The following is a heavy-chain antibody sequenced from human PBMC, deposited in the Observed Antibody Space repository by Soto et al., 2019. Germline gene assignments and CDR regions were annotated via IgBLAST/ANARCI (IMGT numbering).Heavy chain of an antibody. CDR2: IYYSGST. CDR3: ARSRTYFTGVTCYGDFQH. CDR1: GGSISSYY. J-gene: IGHJ1*01. Sequence: QVQLQESGPGLVKPSETLSLTCTVSGGSISSYYWSWIRQPPGKGLEWLGYIYYSGSTNYNPPITSRGTISLDTSNYHFSLKLHSVTAADTAVDYCARSRTYFTGVTCYGDFQHWGQGTLVTVSS. V-gene: IGHV4-59*12. D-gene: IGHD2-15*01.